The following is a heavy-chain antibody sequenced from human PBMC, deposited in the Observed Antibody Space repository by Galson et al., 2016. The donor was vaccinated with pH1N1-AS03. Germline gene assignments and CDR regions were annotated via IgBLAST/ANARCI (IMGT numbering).Heavy chain of an antibody. J-gene: IGHJ6*03. Sequence: TLSLTCTVSGGAIDPQYWNWVRQSPGKGLEWIGYNHYTVNTKYHPSFDSRVTTSVDTSKNQFPLRLSSVTAADTAVYYCARDPRAVVDYSYYYMDVWGKGTTVTVSS. CDR2: NHYTVNT. CDR3: ARDPRAVVDYSYYYMDV. D-gene: IGHD2-21*01. CDR1: GGAIDPQY. V-gene: IGHV4-59*11.